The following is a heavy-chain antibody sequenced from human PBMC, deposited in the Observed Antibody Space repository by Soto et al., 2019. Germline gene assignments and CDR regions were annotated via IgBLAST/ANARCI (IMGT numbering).Heavy chain of an antibody. CDR1: GFTFSLYS. J-gene: IGHJ6*02. D-gene: IGHD3-10*01. CDR3: ARAVTWGLDV. Sequence: EVQLVESGGGLVQPGGSLRLSCAASGFTFSLYSMSWVRQAPGKGLGWVSYNSRSSTVIHYADSVKARFTISRDDATNSMHLQMNSLSDGDTAVYYRARAVTWGLDVWGQGTTVSISS. V-gene: IGHV3-48*02. CDR2: NSRSSTVI.